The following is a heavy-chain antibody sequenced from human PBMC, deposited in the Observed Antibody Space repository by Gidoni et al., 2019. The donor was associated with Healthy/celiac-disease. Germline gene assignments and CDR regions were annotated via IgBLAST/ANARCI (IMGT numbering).Heavy chain of an antibody. D-gene: IGHD4-17*01. CDR2: VTPNSGYT. CDR1: GSTFTSYD. V-gene: IGHV1-8*01. J-gene: IGHJ4*02. Sequence: QVQLVQSGAEVKKPGASVKVSCKASGSTFTSYDINWVRQATGQGLEWMGWVTPNSGYTVYAQKFQGRVTMTRNTSISTAYMELSSLRSEDTAVYYCARGYGDRGDFDYWGQGTLVTVSS. CDR3: ARGYGDRGDFDY.